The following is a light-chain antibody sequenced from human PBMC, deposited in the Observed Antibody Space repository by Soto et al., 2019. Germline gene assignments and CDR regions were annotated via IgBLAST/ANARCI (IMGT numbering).Light chain of an antibody. Sequence: DIQMTQSPSTLSASVGDRVTITCRASQIISTLLAWYQQRPGKAPNLLIYKASSLESGVPSRFSGSGSGAEFTLTISSLQPDDFATYFCQQYSTCPWTFGQGTKVEVK. CDR1: QIISTL. J-gene: IGKJ1*01. CDR2: KAS. CDR3: QQYSTCPWT. V-gene: IGKV1-5*03.